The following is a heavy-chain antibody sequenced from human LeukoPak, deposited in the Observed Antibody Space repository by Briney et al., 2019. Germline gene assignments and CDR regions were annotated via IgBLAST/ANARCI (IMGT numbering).Heavy chain of an antibody. D-gene: IGHD3-3*01. Sequence: PGGSLRLSCAASGFTFSSYSMNWVRQAPGKGLEWVSSISSSSSYIYYADSVKGRFTISRDNAKNSLYLQMNSLRAEDTAVYYCARGPITIFGVVTNPNYYYGMDVWGQGTTVTVSS. CDR3: ARGPITIFGVVTNPNYYYGMDV. CDR1: GFTFSSYS. CDR2: ISSSSSYI. J-gene: IGHJ6*02. V-gene: IGHV3-21*01.